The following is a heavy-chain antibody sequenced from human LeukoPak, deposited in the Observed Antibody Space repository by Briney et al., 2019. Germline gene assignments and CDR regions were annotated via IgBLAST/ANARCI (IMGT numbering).Heavy chain of an antibody. D-gene: IGHD1-26*01. CDR2: IYYSGST. CDR1: GGSISSYY. CDR3: VRGGIVGTTARIPLFDY. J-gene: IGHJ4*02. V-gene: IGHV4-59*01. Sequence: PSETLSLTCTVSGGSISSYYWSWVRQPPGKGLEWIGYIYYSGSTNYNPSLKSQVTMSVDTSKNQFSLKLSSVTAADTAVYYCVRGGIVGTTARIPLFDYWGQGTLVTVSS.